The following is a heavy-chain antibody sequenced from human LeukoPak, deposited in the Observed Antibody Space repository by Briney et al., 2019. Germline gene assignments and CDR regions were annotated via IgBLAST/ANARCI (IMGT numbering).Heavy chain of an antibody. CDR2: ISSSSSYI. D-gene: IGHD3-3*01. J-gene: IGHJ6*02. V-gene: IGHV3-21*01. Sequence: GGSLRLSCAASGFTFSSYSMNWVRQAPGKGLEWVSSISSSSSYIYYADSVKGRFTISRDNAKNSLYLQMNSLRAEDTAVYYCAGSGYWYYYYYGMDVWGQGTTVTVS. CDR3: AGSGYWYYYYYGMDV. CDR1: GFTFSSYS.